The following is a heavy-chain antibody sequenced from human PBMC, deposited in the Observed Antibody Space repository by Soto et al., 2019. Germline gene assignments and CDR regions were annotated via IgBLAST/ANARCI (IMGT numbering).Heavy chain of an antibody. V-gene: IGHV4-31*03. CDR1: GGSISSGGYY. D-gene: IGHD4-17*01. Sequence: PSETLSLTCTVSGGSISSGGYYWSWIRQHPGKGLEWIGYIYYSGSTYYNPSPKSRVTISVDTSKNQFSLKLSSVTAADTAVYYCARDRATVTTYFDYWGQGTLVTVPS. CDR2: IYYSGST. J-gene: IGHJ4*02. CDR3: ARDRATVTTYFDY.